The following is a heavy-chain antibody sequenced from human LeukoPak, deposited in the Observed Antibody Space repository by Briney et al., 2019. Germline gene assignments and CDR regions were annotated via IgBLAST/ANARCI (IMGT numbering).Heavy chain of an antibody. J-gene: IGHJ6*02. CDR2: ISGSGGST. CDR1: GFTFSSYA. D-gene: IGHD6-19*01. CDR3: TRHDPDVAEIPASRAEAYYYGMDV. V-gene: IGHV3-23*01. Sequence: GGSLRLSCAASGFTFSSYAMSWVRQAPGKGLEWVSAISGSGGSTYYADSVKGRFTISRDDSMNTAYLEMNSLRIEDTAVYYCTRHDPDVAEIPASRAEAYYYGMDVWSQGTTVTVSS.